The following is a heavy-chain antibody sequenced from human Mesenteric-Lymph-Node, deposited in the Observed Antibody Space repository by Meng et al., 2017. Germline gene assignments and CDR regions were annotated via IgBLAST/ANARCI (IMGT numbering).Heavy chain of an antibody. V-gene: IGHV1-18*01. CDR1: GYTFSNYG. CDR3: TRADIAAAGTGGY. Sequence: QVQLVQSGAEVKKPGASVTVSCKATGYTFSNYGIRWVRQATGQGLEWMGWISGYSGNTKYAQKLQGRVTMTTDTSTNTAYMELRSLRSDDTAVYYCTRADIAAAGTGGYWGQGTLVTVSS. D-gene: IGHD6-13*01. J-gene: IGHJ4*02. CDR2: ISGYSGNT.